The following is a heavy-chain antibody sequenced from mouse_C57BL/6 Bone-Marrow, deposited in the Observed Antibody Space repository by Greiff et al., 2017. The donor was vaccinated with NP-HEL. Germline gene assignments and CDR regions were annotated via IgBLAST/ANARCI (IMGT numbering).Heavy chain of an antibody. CDR3: ARLMVTCREYYAMDY. V-gene: IGHV1-26*01. D-gene: IGHD2-2*01. CDR2: INPYNGGT. Sequence: VQLQQSGPELVKPGASVKISCKASGYTFTDYYMNWVKQRHGKSLEWMGDINPYNGGTSYNQKFKGKATLTVDKSSSTAYMELRSLTTEDSAVFYCARLMVTCREYYAMDYWGRGTSVTVSS. J-gene: IGHJ4*01. CDR1: GYTFTDYY.